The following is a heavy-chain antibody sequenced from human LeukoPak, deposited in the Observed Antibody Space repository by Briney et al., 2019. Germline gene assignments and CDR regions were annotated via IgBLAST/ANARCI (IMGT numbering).Heavy chain of an antibody. V-gene: IGHV3-11*01. CDR3: ATYRQVLLPFES. CDR1: RFTFSGYY. J-gene: IGHJ4*02. Sequence: GGSLRLSCAASRFTFSGYYMSWIRQAPGKGLEWVSDISSSGNIIYYADSVKGRFTISRDNAKNSLYLQMNSLRAEDTAIYYCATYRQVLLPFESWGQGTLVTVSS. D-gene: IGHD2-8*02. CDR2: ISSSGNII.